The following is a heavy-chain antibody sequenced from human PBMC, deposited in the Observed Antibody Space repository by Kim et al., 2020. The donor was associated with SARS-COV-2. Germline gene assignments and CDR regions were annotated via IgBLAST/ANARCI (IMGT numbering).Heavy chain of an antibody. D-gene: IGHD6-19*01. Sequence: GGSLRLSCAASGFTFEDYAMHWVRQAPGKGLEWVSGISWNSGTIRYADSVKGRFSISRDNAKNSLYLQMNSLRPEDTALYYCAKDMDPLGAVGGTANYYGMDVWGQGTTVTVSS. V-gene: IGHV3-9*01. CDR2: ISWNSGTI. CDR3: AKDMDPLGAVGGTANYYGMDV. CDR1: GFTFEDYA. J-gene: IGHJ6*02.